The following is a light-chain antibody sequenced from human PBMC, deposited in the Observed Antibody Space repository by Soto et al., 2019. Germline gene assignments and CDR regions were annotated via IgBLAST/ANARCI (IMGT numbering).Light chain of an antibody. V-gene: IGKV1-39*01. J-gene: IGKJ4*01. CDR1: QSISSY. CDR2: AAS. Sequence: DIQMTQSPSSLSASVGDRVTITCRASQSISSYLNWYQQKPGKAPKLLIYAASSLQSGVPSRFSGSGSGTEFTLTISSLQPDDFATYYCQQHANYPITFGGGTKVDI. CDR3: QQHANYPIT.